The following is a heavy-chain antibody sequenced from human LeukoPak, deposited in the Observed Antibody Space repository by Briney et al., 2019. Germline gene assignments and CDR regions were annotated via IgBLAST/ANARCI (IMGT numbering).Heavy chain of an antibody. CDR1: GFTFSSYG. CDR2: IWYDGSNK. V-gene: IGHV3-33*01. D-gene: IGHD4-11*01. J-gene: IGHJ4*02. Sequence: GGSLRLSCAASGFTFSSYGMHWVRQAPGKGLEWVAVIWYDGSNKYYADSVKGRFTISRDNSKNTLYLQMNSLRAEDTAVYYCARVVIGTTVTYYYFDYWGQGTLVTVSS. CDR3: ARVVIGTTVTYYYFDY.